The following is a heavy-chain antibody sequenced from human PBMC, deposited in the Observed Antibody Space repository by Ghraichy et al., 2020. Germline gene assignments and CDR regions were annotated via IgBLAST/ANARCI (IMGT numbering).Heavy chain of an antibody. V-gene: IGHV4-59*01. Sequence: SETLSLTCTVSGGSISSYYWSWIQQPPGKGLEWIGYIYYSGSTNYNPSLKSRVTISVDTSKNQFSLKLSSVTAADTAVYYCARGAVSSGWYGLVMDAFDIWGQGTMVTVSS. CDR2: IYYSGST. CDR3: ARGAVSSGWYGLVMDAFDI. CDR1: GGSISSYY. J-gene: IGHJ3*02. D-gene: IGHD6-19*01.